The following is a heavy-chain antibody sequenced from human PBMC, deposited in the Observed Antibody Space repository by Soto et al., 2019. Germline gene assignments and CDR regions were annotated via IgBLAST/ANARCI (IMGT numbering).Heavy chain of an antibody. CDR2: IIPIFGTA. D-gene: IGHD3-9*01. CDR3: ARERTGPFDY. CDR1: GGTFSSYA. J-gene: IGHJ4*02. Sequence: SVEVSCKASGGTFSSYAISWVRQAPGQGLEWMGGIIPIFGTANYAQKFQGRVTITADESTSTAYMELSSLRSEDTDVYYCARERTGPFDYWGQGTLVTVSS. V-gene: IGHV1-69*13.